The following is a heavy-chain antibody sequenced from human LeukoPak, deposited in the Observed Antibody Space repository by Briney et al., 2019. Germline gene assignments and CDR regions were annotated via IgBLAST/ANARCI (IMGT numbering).Heavy chain of an antibody. D-gene: IGHD2-21*01. Sequence: SETLSLTCTVSGGSISSYYWSWIRQPPVKGLEWIGYIYYSGSTNYNPSLKSRVTISVDTSKNQFSLKLSSVTAADTAVYYCAGYSQSMGVFDYWGQGTLVTVSS. CDR1: GGSISSYY. V-gene: IGHV4-59*01. CDR2: IYYSGST. J-gene: IGHJ4*02. CDR3: AGYSQSMGVFDY.